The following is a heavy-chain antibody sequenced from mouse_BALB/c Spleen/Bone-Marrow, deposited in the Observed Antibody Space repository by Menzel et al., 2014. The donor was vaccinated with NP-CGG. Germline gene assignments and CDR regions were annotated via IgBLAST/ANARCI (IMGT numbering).Heavy chain of an antibody. CDR3: AREDYYGSSYGDY. CDR1: GYTFSSYW. V-gene: IGHV1-9*01. J-gene: IGHJ2*01. D-gene: IGHD1-1*01. CDR2: ILPGSGST. Sequence: VQVVESGAELMKPGASVKISCKATGYTFSSYWIEWVKQRPGHGLEWIGEILPGSGSTNYNEKFEGKATFTADTSSNTAYMQLSSLTSEDSAVYYCAREDYYGSSYGDYWGQGTTLTVSS.